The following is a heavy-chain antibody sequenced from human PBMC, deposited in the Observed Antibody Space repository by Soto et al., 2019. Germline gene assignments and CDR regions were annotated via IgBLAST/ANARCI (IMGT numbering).Heavy chain of an antibody. CDR2: IYYSGST. CDR3: AREYDSGECRWYFDY. V-gene: IGHV4-61*01. Sequence: SETLSLTCTVSGGSVSSGSYYWSWIRQPPGKGLEWIGYIYYSGSTNYNPSLKSRVTISVDTSKNQFSLKLSSVTAADTAVYYCAREYDSGECRWYFDYWGQGTLVTVSS. J-gene: IGHJ4*02. CDR1: GGSVSSGSYY. D-gene: IGHD3-22*01.